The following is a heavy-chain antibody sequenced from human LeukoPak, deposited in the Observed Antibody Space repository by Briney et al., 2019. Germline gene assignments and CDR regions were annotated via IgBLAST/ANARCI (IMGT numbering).Heavy chain of an antibody. CDR1: GYTFSDFG. D-gene: IGHD3-3*01. CDR2: TSTHNGNR. J-gene: IGHJ5*02. Sequence: ASVKVSCKASGYTFSDFGISWVRQAPGQGLEWMGWTSTHNGNRNYLQKFQGRVTMTTDTSTSTAYMELNGLTSDDTAVYYCARGAGRDFWSGYCATWGQGTLVTVSS. CDR3: ARGAGRDFWSGYCAT. V-gene: IGHV1-18*01.